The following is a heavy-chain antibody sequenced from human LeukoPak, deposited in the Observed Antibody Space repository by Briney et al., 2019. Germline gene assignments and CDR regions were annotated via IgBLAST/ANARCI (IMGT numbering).Heavy chain of an antibody. D-gene: IGHD4-17*01. Sequence: GGSLRLSCAASGFTFSSYAMSWVRQAPGKGLEWVSAISDSGGSTYYADSVKGRFTISRDNSKNTLYLQMNGLRAEHTAVYYCAKRTTATTSPLGYWGQGTLVIVSS. V-gene: IGHV3-23*01. CDR3: AKRTTATTSPLGY. CDR1: GFTFSSYA. J-gene: IGHJ4*02. CDR2: ISDSGGST.